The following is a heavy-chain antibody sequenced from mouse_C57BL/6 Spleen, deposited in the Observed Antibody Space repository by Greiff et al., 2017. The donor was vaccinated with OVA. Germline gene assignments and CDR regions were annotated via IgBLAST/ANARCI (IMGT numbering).Heavy chain of an antibody. V-gene: IGHV7-3*01. Sequence: EVKLVESGGGLVQPGGSLSLSCAASGFTFTDYYMSWVRQPPGKALEWLGFIRNKANGYTTEYSASVKGRFTISRDNSQSILYLQMNALRAEDSATYYCARNWDGAWFAYWGQGTLVTVSA. J-gene: IGHJ3*01. D-gene: IGHD4-1*01. CDR3: ARNWDGAWFAY. CDR1: GFTFTDYY. CDR2: IRNKANGYTT.